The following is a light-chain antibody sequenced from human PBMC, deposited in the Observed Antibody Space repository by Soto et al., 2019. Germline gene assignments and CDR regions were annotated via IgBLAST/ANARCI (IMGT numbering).Light chain of an antibody. J-gene: IGKJ1*01. CDR2: DAS. CDR3: QQYNSWWT. Sequence: DIPMTQSPSTLSASVGDRVTITCRASQSISTWLAWYQQKPGKAPKLLIYDASSLESGVPSRFRGSGSGTEFTLTISSLQPDDFATYYCQQYNSWWTFGPGTKVDVK. CDR1: QSISTW. V-gene: IGKV1-5*01.